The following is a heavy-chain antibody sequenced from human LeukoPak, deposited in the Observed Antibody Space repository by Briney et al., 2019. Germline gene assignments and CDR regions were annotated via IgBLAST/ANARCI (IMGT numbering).Heavy chain of an antibody. CDR1: GFSFSSFS. J-gene: IGHJ4*02. D-gene: IGHD5-12*01. CDR2: ISTSSGTK. V-gene: IGHV3-48*02. CDR3: ARRENLYGGYDFDY. Sequence: GRSLRLSCAASGFSFSSFSMNWVRLAPGKGLEWISYISTSSGTKYYAESVKGRFTISRDNAKNSLYLQMNSLRDEDTAVYYCARRENLYGGYDFDYWGQGTLVTVSS.